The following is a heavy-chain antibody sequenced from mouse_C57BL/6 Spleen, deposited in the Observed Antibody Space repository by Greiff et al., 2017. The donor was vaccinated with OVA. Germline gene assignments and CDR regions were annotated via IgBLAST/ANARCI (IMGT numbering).Heavy chain of an antibody. V-gene: IGHV1-18*01. D-gene: IGHD1-1*01. CDR1: GYTFTDYN. CDR3: ARSNYGSYGYFDY. CDR2: INPNNGGT. Sequence: VQLQQSGPELVKPGASVKIPCKASGYTFTDYNMDWVKQSHGKSLEWIGDINPNNGGTIYNQKFKGKATLTVDKSSSTAYMELRSLTSEDTAVYYCARSNYGSYGYFDYWGQGTTLTVSS. J-gene: IGHJ2*01.